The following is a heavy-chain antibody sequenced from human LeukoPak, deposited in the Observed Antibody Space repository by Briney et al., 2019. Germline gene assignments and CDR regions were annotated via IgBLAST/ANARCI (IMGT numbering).Heavy chain of an antibody. CDR3: ARISSSSSFDY. J-gene: IGHJ4*02. CDR2: INPNSGGT. CDR1: GYTFSGYY. D-gene: IGHD6-6*01. V-gene: IGHV1-2*02. Sequence: EASVKVSCKASGYTFSGYYMHWVRQAPGQGLEWMGWINPNSGGTNYALKFQGRVTMTRDTSISTAYMELSRLRFDDTAVYYCARISSSSSFDYWGQGTLVTVSS.